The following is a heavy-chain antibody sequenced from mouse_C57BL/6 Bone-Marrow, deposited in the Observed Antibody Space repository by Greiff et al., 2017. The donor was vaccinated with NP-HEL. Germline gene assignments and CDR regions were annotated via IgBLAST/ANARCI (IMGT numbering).Heavy chain of an antibody. CDR1: GYTFTSYG. J-gene: IGHJ3*01. V-gene: IGHV1-81*01. D-gene: IGHD2-3*01. Sequence: VKLMESGAELARPGASVKLSCKASGYTFTSYGISWVKQRTGQGLEWIGEIYPRSGNTYYNEKFKGKATLTADKSSSTAYMELRSLTSEDSAVYFCAREGIYDGYYVAYWGQGTLVTVSA. CDR3: AREGIYDGYYVAY. CDR2: IYPRSGNT.